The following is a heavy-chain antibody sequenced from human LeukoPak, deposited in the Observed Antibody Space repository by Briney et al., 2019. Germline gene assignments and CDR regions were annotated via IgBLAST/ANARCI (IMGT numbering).Heavy chain of an antibody. D-gene: IGHD2-15*01. J-gene: IGHJ4*02. CDR1: GYTFTSYD. CDR2: MNPNSGNT. V-gene: IGHV1-8*01. Sequence: ASVKVSGKASGYTFTSYDINWVRQATGQGLEWMGWMNPNSGNTGYAQKFQGRVTMTRNTSISTAYMELSSLRSEDTAVYYCARGDEAYCSGGSCYPSYWGQGTLVTVSS. CDR3: ARGDEAYCSGGSCYPSY.